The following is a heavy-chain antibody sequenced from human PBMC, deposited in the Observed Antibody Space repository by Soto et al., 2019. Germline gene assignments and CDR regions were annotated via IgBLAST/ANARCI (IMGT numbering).Heavy chain of an antibody. V-gene: IGHV2-5*02. CDR3: ARGVTYHYGMDV. CDR2: IYWDDDK. CDR1: GFSFSVSGVA. Sequence: QITLKESGPTLVKPTQTLTLTCTFSGFSFSVSGVAVGWIRQPPGKALEWLALIYWDDDKRYSPSLKSRLTIAKDTSKNQVVLTMTNMDPVDTATYHCARGVTYHYGMDVWGQGTTVTVSS. J-gene: IGHJ6*02. D-gene: IGHD3-10*01.